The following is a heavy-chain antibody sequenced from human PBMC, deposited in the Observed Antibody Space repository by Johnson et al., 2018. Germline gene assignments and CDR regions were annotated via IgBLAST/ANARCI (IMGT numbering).Heavy chain of an antibody. CDR3: AGEGHEVPAVGGYYYYYYMDV. J-gene: IGHJ6*03. CDR1: GGSISSYY. CDR2: IYYSGST. V-gene: IGHV4-59*01. D-gene: IGHD2-2*01. Sequence: QVQLQESGPGLVKPSETLSLTCTVSGGSISSYYWSWIQQPPGKGLEWIGYIYYSGSTNYNPSLKSRVTIPVDTSKNQFSLKLSSVTAADTAVYYCAGEGHEVPAVGGYYYYYYMDVWGKGTTVTVSS.